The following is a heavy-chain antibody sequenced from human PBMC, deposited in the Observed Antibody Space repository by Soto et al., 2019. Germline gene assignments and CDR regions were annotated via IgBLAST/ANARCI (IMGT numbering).Heavy chain of an antibody. V-gene: IGHV3-9*01. J-gene: IGHJ4*02. CDR2: ISWNSGSI. CDR3: AKDRGLVLSFYFDY. CDR1: GFTFDDYA. D-gene: IGHD6-19*01. Sequence: EVQLVESGGGLVQPGRSLRLSCAASGFTFDDYAMHWVRQAPGKGLEWVSGISWNSGSIGYADSVQGRFTISRDNAKNSLYLQMNSLRAEDTASYYCAKDRGLVLSFYFDYWGQGTLVTVSS.